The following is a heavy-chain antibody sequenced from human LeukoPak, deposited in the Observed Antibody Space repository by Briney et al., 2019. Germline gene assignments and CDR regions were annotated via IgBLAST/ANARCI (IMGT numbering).Heavy chain of an antibody. V-gene: IGHV3-48*03. J-gene: IGHJ6*03. CDR1: GFSFSSYW. CDR3: ARDQYGSGDGYYMDV. Sequence: GGSLRLSCAASGFSFSSYWMSWVRQAPGKGLEWVSYISSSGSTIYYADSVKGRFTISRDNAKNSLYLQMNSLRAEDTAVYYCARDQYGSGDGYYMDVWGKGTTVTISS. D-gene: IGHD3-10*01. CDR2: ISSSGSTI.